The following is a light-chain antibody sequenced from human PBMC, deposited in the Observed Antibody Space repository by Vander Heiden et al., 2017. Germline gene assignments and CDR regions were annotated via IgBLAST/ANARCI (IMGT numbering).Light chain of an antibody. J-gene: IGLJ1*01. CDR2: DVS. V-gene: IGLV2-14*03. CDR3: SSYTTSSTYV. CDR1: SNNIGAYNY. Sequence: QSALTQPASVSGSPGQSITISCTGSSNNIGAYNYVCWYQHHPGKAPKLMLFDVSNRPSGISNRFSGSKSGITASLTISGLQAEDEADYYCSSYTTSSTYVFGTGTKVTVL.